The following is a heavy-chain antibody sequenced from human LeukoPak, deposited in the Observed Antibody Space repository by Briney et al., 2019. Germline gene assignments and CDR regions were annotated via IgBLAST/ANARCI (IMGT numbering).Heavy chain of an antibody. D-gene: IGHD2-2*01. CDR2: ISYDGSNK. Sequence: GGSLRLSCAASRFTFSNYAMHWVRQAPGKGLEWVAVISYDGSNKYYADSVKGRFTISRDNSKNTLYLQMNSLRAEDTAVYYCAKAPTLIVVVPAAAFDYWGQGTLVIVSS. J-gene: IGHJ4*02. V-gene: IGHV3-30-3*01. CDR1: RFTFSNYA. CDR3: AKAPTLIVVVPAAAFDY.